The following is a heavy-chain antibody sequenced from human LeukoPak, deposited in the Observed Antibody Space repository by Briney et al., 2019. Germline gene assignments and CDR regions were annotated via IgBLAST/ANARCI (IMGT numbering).Heavy chain of an antibody. CDR1: GYTFTSYD. CDR3: ARDVGPYCSSTSCPLNWFDP. D-gene: IGHD2-2*01. CDR2: ISAYNGNT. Sequence: ASVKVSCKSSGYTFTSYDINWVRQVTGQGLEWMGWISAYNGNTNYAQKLQGRVTMTTDTSTSTAYMELRSLRSDDTAVYYCARDVGPYCSSTSCPLNWFDPWGQGTLVTVSS. V-gene: IGHV1-18*01. J-gene: IGHJ5*02.